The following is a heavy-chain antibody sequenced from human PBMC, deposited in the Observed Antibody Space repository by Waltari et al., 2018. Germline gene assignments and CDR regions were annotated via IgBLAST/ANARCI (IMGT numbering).Heavy chain of an antibody. D-gene: IGHD5-18*01. J-gene: IGHJ6*02. V-gene: IGHV4-59*01. CDR2: IYYSGST. Sequence: VQLVESGGGLVQPGRSLRLSCAASGFTFDDYAMHWVRQAPGKGLEWIGYIYYSGSTNYNPSLKSRVTISVDTSKNQFSLKLSSVTAADTAVYYCARWGERRYSYGPYYGMDVWGQGTTVTVSS. CDR1: GFTFDDYA. CDR3: ARWGERRYSYGPYYGMDV.